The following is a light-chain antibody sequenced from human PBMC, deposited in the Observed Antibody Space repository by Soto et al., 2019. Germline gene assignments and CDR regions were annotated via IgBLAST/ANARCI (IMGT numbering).Light chain of an antibody. CDR1: QSLLSGSNGRNC. CDR2: WAS. CDR3: QQYYNSPIT. Sequence: IVMTQSPDSLAVSLGERAAIDCRSSQSLLSGSNGRNCLAWFQQKPGHPPKALLFWASTRESGVSDRFSGSGSGTDFTLTISNLQAEDVAVYYCQQYYNSPITFGQGTRLEI. J-gene: IGKJ5*01. V-gene: IGKV4-1*01.